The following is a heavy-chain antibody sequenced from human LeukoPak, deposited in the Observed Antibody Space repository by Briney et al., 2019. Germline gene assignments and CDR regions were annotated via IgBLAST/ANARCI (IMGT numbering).Heavy chain of an antibody. Sequence: PSETLSLTCTVSGGSISSYYWSWIRQPPAKGLEWIGYIYYSGSTNYNPSLKSRVTISVDTSKNQFSLKLSSVTAADTAVYYCARTEVGYCGGDCVNWFDPWGQGTLVTVS. CDR3: ARTEVGYCGGDCVNWFDP. D-gene: IGHD2-21*02. CDR2: IYYSGST. V-gene: IGHV4-59*08. CDR1: GGSISSYY. J-gene: IGHJ5*02.